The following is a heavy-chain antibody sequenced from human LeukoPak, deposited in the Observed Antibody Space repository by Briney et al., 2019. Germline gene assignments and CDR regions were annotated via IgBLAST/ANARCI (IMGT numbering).Heavy chain of an antibody. CDR2: IYSSGST. D-gene: IGHD3-16*02. V-gene: IGHV4-4*09. Sequence: SETLSLTCTVSGGSISSNYWNWIRQPPGKGRAWIGYIYSSGSTNYNPSLKSRVTMSVDTSKNQFPLKFMSVTAAHKARYYCARQLLGEISLTAFYIWGRGTMVTVSS. CDR3: ARQLLGEISLTAFYI. J-gene: IGHJ3*02. CDR1: GGSISSNY.